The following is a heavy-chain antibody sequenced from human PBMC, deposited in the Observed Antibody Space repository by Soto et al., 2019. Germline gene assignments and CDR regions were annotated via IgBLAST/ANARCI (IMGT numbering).Heavy chain of an antibody. Sequence: SVKVSCKASGGTFSSYAISWVRQAPGQGLEWMGGIIPIFGTANYAQKFQGRVTITADESTSTAYMELSSLRSEDTAVYYCARDKWNDVLWPYYGMDVWGQGTPVTVYS. CDR3: ARDKWNDVLWPYYGMDV. V-gene: IGHV1-69*13. CDR1: GGTFSSYA. J-gene: IGHJ6*02. D-gene: IGHD1-20*01. CDR2: IIPIFGTA.